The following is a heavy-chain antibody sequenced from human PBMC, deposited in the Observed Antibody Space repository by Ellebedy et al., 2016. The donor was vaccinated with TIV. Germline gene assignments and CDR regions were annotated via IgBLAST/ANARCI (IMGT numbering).Heavy chain of an antibody. V-gene: IGHV1-46*01. Sequence: AASVKVSCKASGYTFTSYYLHWARQAPGQGLEWMGIINPSGGSTTYAQKFQGRVTMTSDTSTSTVYMELSSLGSEDTAVYYCARDRPDGYHHYFDYWGQGTLVTVSS. CDR1: GYTFTSYY. CDR3: ARDRPDGYHHYFDY. CDR2: INPSGGST. D-gene: IGHD5-24*01. J-gene: IGHJ4*02.